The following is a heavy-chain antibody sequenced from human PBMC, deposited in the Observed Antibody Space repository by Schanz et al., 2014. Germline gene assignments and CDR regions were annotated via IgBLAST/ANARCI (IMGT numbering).Heavy chain of an antibody. CDR2: MNESHSTI. J-gene: IGHJ4*02. CDR3: AKIERNED. V-gene: IGHV3-23*01. CDR1: GFSFSSYA. Sequence: EVQLLESGGGLVEPGGSLRLSCAASGFSFSSYAMGWVRQARGKGLEWVPAMNESHSTIYYADSVRGRFTISRDNSKNTLYLQMNSLRAEDTAVYFCAKIERNEDWGQGTLVTVSS. D-gene: IGHD1-1*01.